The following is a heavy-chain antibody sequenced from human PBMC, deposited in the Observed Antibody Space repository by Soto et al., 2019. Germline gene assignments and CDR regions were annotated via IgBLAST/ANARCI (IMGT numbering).Heavy chain of an antibody. V-gene: IGHV3-72*01. CDR1: GLSFSDYH. J-gene: IGHJ6*02. CDR2: IRRKANSYTT. D-gene: IGHD6-19*01. Sequence: GGSRRLSCAAYGLSFSDYHMDWVRQAPGKGLEWVGRIRRKANSYTTEYAASVKGRFTISRDDSKNSLYLQMNSLKSEDTAVYYCAMLGGWSGGSSGMDVWGQGTTVTVSS. CDR3: AMLGGWSGGSSGMDV.